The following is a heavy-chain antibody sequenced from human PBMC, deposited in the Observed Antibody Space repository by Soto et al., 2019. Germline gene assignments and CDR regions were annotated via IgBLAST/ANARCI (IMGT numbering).Heavy chain of an antibody. D-gene: IGHD1-26*01. J-gene: IGHJ4*02. CDR2: MSYDGSNE. Sequence: QVQLVESGGGVVQPGRSLRLSCAASGFTFSHYAMHWVRQAPGKGLEWVALMSYDGSNEYYADSVKGRFTISRDNSKNPLYLQMNSLRAEDTVVYYWAKDGSRNFDYWGQGTLVTVSS. CDR1: GFTFSHYA. CDR3: AKDGSRNFDY. V-gene: IGHV3-30*18.